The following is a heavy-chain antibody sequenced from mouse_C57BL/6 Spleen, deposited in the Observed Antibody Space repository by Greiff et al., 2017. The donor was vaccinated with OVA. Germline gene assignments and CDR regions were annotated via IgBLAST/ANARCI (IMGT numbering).Heavy chain of an antibody. J-gene: IGHJ2*01. CDR2: IDPSDSYT. CDR1: GYTFTSYW. CDR3: ARSITTVVATDY. D-gene: IGHD1-1*01. V-gene: IGHV1-50*01. Sequence: QVQLQQPGAELVKPGASVKLSCKASGYTFTSYWMQWVKQRPGQGLEWIGEIDPSDSYTNYNQKFKGKATLTVDTSSSTAYMQLSSLTSEDSAVYYCARSITTVVATDYWGQGTTRTVSS.